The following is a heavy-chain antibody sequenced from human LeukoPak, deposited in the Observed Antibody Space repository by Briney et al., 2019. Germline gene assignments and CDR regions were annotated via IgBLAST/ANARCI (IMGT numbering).Heavy chain of an antibody. V-gene: IGHV4-34*01. J-gene: IGHJ4*02. CDR1: GASISSYY. D-gene: IGHD5-18*01. CDR3: ARGYSYGYSIDY. CDR2: INHSGST. Sequence: SETLSLTCTVSGASISSYYWSWIRQPPGKGLEWIGEINHSGSTNYNPSLKSRVTISVDTSKNQFSLKLSSVTAADTAVYYCARGYSYGYSIDYWGQGTLVTVSS.